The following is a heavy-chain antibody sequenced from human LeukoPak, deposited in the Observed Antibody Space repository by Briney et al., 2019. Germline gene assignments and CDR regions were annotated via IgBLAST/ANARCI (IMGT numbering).Heavy chain of an antibody. J-gene: IGHJ4*02. CDR1: GFTFSSYW. V-gene: IGHV3-74*01. D-gene: IGHD5-18*01. CDR3: ALRGFSYDVDY. CDR2: INSDGGST. Sequence: GGSLRLSCAASGFTFSSYWMHWVRQAPGKGLVWVSRINSDGGSTSYADSVKGRFTISRDNAKNTLYLQMNSLRAEDTAVYYCALRGFSYDVDYWGQGSLVTVSS.